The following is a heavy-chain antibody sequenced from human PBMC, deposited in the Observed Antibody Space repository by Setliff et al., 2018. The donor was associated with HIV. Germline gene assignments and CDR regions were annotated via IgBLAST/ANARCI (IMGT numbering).Heavy chain of an antibody. V-gene: IGHV4-39*01. CDR1: GVSISSTNYY. D-gene: IGHD7-27*01. J-gene: IGHJ4*02. CDR2: ILYGGTT. CDR3: ARQKLGWGGGSHFDH. Sequence: SETLSLTCTVSGVSISSTNYYWAWIRQPPGEGLAWIGNILYGGTTFYNPSLRSRVTISIDTSKNQFSLKLRSVTAADTAVYYCARQKLGWGGGSHFDHWGQGTLVTVSS.